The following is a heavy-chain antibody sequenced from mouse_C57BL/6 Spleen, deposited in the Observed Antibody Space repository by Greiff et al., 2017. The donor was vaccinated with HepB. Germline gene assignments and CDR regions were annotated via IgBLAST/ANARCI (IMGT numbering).Heavy chain of an antibody. CDR3: ARWGWDVRYFDV. Sequence: VKLMESGAELVKPGASVKISCKASGYAFSSYWMNWVKQRPGKGLEWIGQIYPGDGDTNYNGKFKGKATLTADKSSSTAYMQLSSLTSEDSAVYFCARWGWDVRYFDVWGTGTTVTVSS. J-gene: IGHJ1*03. CDR2: IYPGDGDT. CDR1: GYAFSSYW. D-gene: IGHD4-1*01. V-gene: IGHV1-80*01.